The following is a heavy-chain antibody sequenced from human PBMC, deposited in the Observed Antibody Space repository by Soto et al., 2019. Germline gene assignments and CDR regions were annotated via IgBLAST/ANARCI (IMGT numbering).Heavy chain of an antibody. CDR2: VNHSGEA. CDR3: ARDERFPRYWFDT. V-gene: IGHV4-34*01. D-gene: IGHD3-10*01. Sequence: NPSETLSLTCGVYGGSFRNYYWIWVRQPPGKGLEWIGEVNHSGEATYNPSLQSRITISLDTYNSQFSLKLTSVTAADTAMYFCARDERFPRYWFDTWGQGTQVTVSS. CDR1: GGSFRNYY. J-gene: IGHJ5*02.